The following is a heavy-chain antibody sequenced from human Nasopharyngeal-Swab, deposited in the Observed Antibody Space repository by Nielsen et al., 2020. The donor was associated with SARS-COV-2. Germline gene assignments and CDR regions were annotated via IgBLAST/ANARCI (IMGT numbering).Heavy chain of an antibody. V-gene: IGHV3-74*01. J-gene: IGHJ4*02. Sequence: GGSLRLSCAASGFTFSSSWMHWVRQAPGKGLVWLSRINSDGSSTDYADSVRGRFTISRDNAKNTLYLQMNSLRVEDTAVYYCVKHQGSSSDQWGQGTLVTVSS. CDR3: VKHQGSSSDQ. CDR2: INSDGSST. CDR1: GFTFSSSW.